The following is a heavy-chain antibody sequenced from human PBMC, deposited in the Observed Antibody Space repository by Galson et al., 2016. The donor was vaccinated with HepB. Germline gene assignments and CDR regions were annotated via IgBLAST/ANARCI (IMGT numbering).Heavy chain of an antibody. CDR2: TSWNSGNI. D-gene: IGHD4-11*01. CDR3: VKDRAPNLGYSNGYFDS. V-gene: IGHV3-9*01. J-gene: IGHJ4*02. Sequence: SLRLSCAVSEFTFDDYAMHWVRQAPGKGLEWVSGTSWNSGNIDYADSVKGRFTIARDNAKNSLYLQMHSLRAEDTALYYCVKDRAPNLGYSNGYFDSWGQGTLVTVSS. CDR1: EFTFDDYA.